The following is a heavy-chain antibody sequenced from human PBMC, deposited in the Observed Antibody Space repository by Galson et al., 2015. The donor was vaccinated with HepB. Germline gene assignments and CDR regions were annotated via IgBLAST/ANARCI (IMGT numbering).Heavy chain of an antibody. Sequence: SLRLSCAASGFTFSSYAMHWVRQAPGKGLEWVAVISYDGSNKYYADSVKGRFTISRDNSKNTLYLQMNSLRAEDTAVYYCVGLDIWGQGTMVTVSS. CDR2: ISYDGSNK. CDR1: GFTFSSYA. V-gene: IGHV3-30*04. D-gene: IGHD3-16*01. J-gene: IGHJ3*02. CDR3: VGLDI.